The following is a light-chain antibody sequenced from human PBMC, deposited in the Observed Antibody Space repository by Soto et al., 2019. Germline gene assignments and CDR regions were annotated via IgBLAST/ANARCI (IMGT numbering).Light chain of an antibody. CDR2: AAS. Sequence: DIQMTQSPSSLSASVGDRVTITCRASQSISSYLNWYQQNPGKAPKLLIYAASSLQSGVPSRFGGSGSGTDFSLTISSLQPEDFATYYCQQSYSTPRTFGQGTKVEIK. CDR3: QQSYSTPRT. CDR1: QSISSY. J-gene: IGKJ1*01. V-gene: IGKV1-39*01.